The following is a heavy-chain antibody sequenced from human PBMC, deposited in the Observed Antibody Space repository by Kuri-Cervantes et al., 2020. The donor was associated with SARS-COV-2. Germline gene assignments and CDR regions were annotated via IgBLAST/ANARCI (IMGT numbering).Heavy chain of an antibody. CDR1: GFTFSSYA. CDR3: AKDPLAALHKYYYYYGMDV. J-gene: IGHJ6*02. Sequence: GESLKISCAASGFTFSSYAMSWVRQAPGKGLEWVSAISGSGGSTYYADSVKGRFTISRDNSKNTLYLQMNSLRAEDTAVYYCAKDPLAALHKYYYYYGMDVWGQGTTVTVSS. CDR2: ISGSGGST. V-gene: IGHV3-23*01. D-gene: IGHD6-6*01.